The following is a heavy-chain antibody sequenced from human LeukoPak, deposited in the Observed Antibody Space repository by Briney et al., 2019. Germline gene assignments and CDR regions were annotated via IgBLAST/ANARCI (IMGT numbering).Heavy chain of an antibody. CDR3: ARGLQYQLLKALGYYYMDV. J-gene: IGHJ6*03. Sequence: SVKVSCKASGGTFSSHAIAWVRQAPGQGPEWMGGIIPISGTANYTQKFQGRVTITTDESTSTAYMELSSLASDDTAVYYCARGLQYQLLKALGYYYMDVWGEGTTVTVSS. CDR1: GGTFSSHA. CDR2: IIPISGTA. D-gene: IGHD2-2*01. V-gene: IGHV1-69*05.